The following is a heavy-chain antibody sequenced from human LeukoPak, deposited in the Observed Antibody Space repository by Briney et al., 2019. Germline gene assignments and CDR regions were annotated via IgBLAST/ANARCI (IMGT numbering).Heavy chain of an antibody. CDR2: INHSGST. J-gene: IGHJ4*02. CDR1: GGSFSDYY. D-gene: IGHD2/OR15-2a*01. V-gene: IGHV4-34*01. Sequence: WETLSLTCAVYGGSFSDYYWRWIRQPPGKGLEWVGEINHSGSTNYNPSLKSRVTILVDMSKNQFSLKLSSVTAADTAVYYCARGLTSMPPGGYWGQGPLVTVSS. CDR3: ARGLTSMPPGGY.